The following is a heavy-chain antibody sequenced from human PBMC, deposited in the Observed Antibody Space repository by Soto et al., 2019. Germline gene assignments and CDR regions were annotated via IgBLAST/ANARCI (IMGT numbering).Heavy chain of an antibody. D-gene: IGHD5-12*01. CDR2: IYPGDSDT. CDR1: GYSFTTYW. Sequence: GESLKISCKASGYSFTTYWIAWVRQMPGKGLEWMGIIYPGDSDTRYSPSFQGQVTMSADKSINTAYLQWSSLKASDTAMYYCVSHRYGAYYHSNPFDYWGQGTLVTVSS. CDR3: VSHRYGAYYHSNPFDY. J-gene: IGHJ4*02. V-gene: IGHV5-51*01.